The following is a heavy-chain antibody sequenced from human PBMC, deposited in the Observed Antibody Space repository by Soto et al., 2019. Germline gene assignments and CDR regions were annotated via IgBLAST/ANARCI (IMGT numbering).Heavy chain of an antibody. V-gene: IGHV2-5*01. D-gene: IGHD2-21*02. CDR2: IYWYDDK. CDR3: AHSRCGGDCLRSYSSHYYYGMDV. J-gene: IGHJ6*02. CDR1: GFSLSTGGVG. Sequence: QITLKESGPTLVKPTQTLTLTCTFSGFSLSTGGVGVGWIRQPPGKALEWLALIYWYDDKRYSPSLKSRLTVTKDTSKNQVVLTMNNMDPVDTATYYCAHSRCGGDCLRSYSSHYYYGMDVWGQGTTVTVSS.